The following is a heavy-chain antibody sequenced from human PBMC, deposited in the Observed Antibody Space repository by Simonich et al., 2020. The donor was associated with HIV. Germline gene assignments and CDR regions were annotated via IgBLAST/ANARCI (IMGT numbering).Heavy chain of an antibody. Sequence: QVQLQQWGAGLLKPSETLSLTCAVYGGSFSGYYGSWIRQPPGKGLEWIGEINHSGNTHYNRSLKSRVTISVDTSKNQFSLKLSSVTAADTAVYYCARLTAGGLGEYFQHWGQGTLVTVSS. D-gene: IGHD6-13*01. J-gene: IGHJ1*01. CDR1: GGSFSGYY. CDR3: ARLTAGGLGEYFQH. V-gene: IGHV4-34*01. CDR2: INHSGNT.